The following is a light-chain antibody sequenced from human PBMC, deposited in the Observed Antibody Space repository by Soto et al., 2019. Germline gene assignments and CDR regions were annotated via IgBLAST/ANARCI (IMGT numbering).Light chain of an antibody. Sequence: DIQMTQSPSSLSADVGDRVTITCQASQAISNYLNWFQQRPGRAPKLLISDASDLEAGVPSRFSGSGSGTDFTLIISSLQPEDFATYYCQQFFDFPFTFGQGTKLETK. CDR3: QQFFDFPFT. CDR2: DAS. J-gene: IGKJ2*01. CDR1: QAISNY. V-gene: IGKV1-33*01.